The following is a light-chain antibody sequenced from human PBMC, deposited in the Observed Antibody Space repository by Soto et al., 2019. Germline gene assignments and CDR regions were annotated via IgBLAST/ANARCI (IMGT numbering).Light chain of an antibody. Sequence: EIVMMQSPGTLSVSPGESVSLSCRASHSISTDLAWYQHKPGQPPRLIIYAASTRAAGIPARFSGSGSGTEFTLTIDSLQSEDFAVYSCQQYKDWPPYTFGQGTKVEIK. J-gene: IGKJ2*01. CDR3: QQYKDWPPYT. V-gene: IGKV3-15*01. CDR1: HSISTD. CDR2: AAS.